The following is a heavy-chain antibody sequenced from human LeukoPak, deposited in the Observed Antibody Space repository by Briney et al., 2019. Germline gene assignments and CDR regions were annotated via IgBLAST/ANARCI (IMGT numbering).Heavy chain of an antibody. Sequence: SQTLSLTCAISGDSVSSNNAAWNWIRQSPSRGLEWLGRTYYRSKWFDDYAVSVKSRISIDPDTSKNQVSLHLYSVTPEDTAVYFCSRTRYSSGGAYYYGLDVWGQGTTVTVSS. D-gene: IGHD6-19*01. CDR1: GDSVSSNNAA. CDR2: TYYRSKWFD. V-gene: IGHV6-1*01. CDR3: SRTRYSSGGAYYYGLDV. J-gene: IGHJ6*02.